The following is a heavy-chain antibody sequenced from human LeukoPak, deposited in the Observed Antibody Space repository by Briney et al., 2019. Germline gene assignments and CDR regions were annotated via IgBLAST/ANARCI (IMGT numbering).Heavy chain of an antibody. CDR2: INHSGST. Sequence: SETLSLTCAVYGGSFSGYYWSWIRQPPGKGLEWIGEINHSGSTNYNPSLKSRVTISVDTSKNQFSLKLSSVTAADTAVYYCARGVRYYDYVWGSYRYTRAPSFDYWGQGTLVTVSS. CDR3: ARGVRYYDYVWGSYRYTRAPSFDY. CDR1: GGSFSGYY. D-gene: IGHD3-16*02. V-gene: IGHV4-34*01. J-gene: IGHJ4*02.